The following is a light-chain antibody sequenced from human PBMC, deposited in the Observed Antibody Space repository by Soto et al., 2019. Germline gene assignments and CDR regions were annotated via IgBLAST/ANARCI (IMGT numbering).Light chain of an antibody. Sequence: EIAMTHSPATLSVSPGERCTLSCRASQSVSSNLAWYQQKPGQAPRLLIYAASARATGIPARFSGSGSGTDFTLTISSLQSEDFAVYYCQQYNNWPYTFGQGTK. J-gene: IGKJ2*01. V-gene: IGKV3-15*01. CDR1: QSVSSN. CDR3: QQYNNWPYT. CDR2: AAS.